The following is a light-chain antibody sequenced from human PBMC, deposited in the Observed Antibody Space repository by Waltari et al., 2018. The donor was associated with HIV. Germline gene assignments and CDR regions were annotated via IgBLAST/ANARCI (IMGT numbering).Light chain of an antibody. Sequence: QSALTQPPSASGSPGQSVTISCTGTTSDVGAYNFVPWYQQHPGKAPKVLIYDVSKRPSGVPDRFSGSKSGNTASLTISGLQAEDEADYYCCSYAGSYTWVFGGGTKLTVL. CDR3: CSYAGSYTWV. V-gene: IGLV2-11*01. CDR2: DVS. J-gene: IGLJ3*02. CDR1: TSDVGAYNF.